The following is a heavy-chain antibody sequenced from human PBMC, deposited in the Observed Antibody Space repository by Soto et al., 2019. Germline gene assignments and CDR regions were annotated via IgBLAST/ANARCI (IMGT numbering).Heavy chain of an antibody. D-gene: IGHD6-19*01. CDR3: AKKWLGSLPTCCNSGDGRGAFDI. J-gene: IGHJ3*02. CDR1: GFTFSNYA. V-gene: IGHV3-23*01. CDR2: ICGGGDGT. Sequence: EVQLLESGGGLVQPGGSLRLSCAASGFTFSNYAMNWVRQAPGKGLEWVSTICGGGDGTYYADSVKGRFTISRDNSTNKEYLQMNSMRAEDAAVDDCAKKWLGSLPTCCNSGDGRGAFDIWGQGTMVTVSS.